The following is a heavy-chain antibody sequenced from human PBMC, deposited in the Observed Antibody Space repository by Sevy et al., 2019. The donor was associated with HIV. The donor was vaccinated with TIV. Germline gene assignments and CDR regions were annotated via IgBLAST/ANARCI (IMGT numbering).Heavy chain of an antibody. D-gene: IGHD3-10*01. J-gene: IGHJ4*02. CDR2: IIPIFGTA. CDR3: ARDRAHGSGSYYLFDY. Sequence: ASVKVSCKASGGTFSSYAISWVRQAPGQGLEWMGGIIPIFGTANYAQKFQDRVTITADESTSTAYMELSSLRSEDTAVYYCARDRAHGSGSYYLFDYWGQGTLVTVSS. V-gene: IGHV1-69*13. CDR1: GGTFSSYA.